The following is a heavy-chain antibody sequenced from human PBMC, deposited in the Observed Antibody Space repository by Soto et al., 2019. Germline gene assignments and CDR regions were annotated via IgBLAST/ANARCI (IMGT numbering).Heavy chain of an antibody. D-gene: IGHD4-17*01. Sequence: QVQLVESGGGLVKPGGSLRLSCSASGFTFSDYYMSWIRQAQGKGLEWVSYISSSSSYTNYADSVKGRFTISRDNAKNSLYLQMNSLRAEDTAVYYCARDPSDYGGSVDYWGQGTLVTVSA. J-gene: IGHJ4*02. CDR3: ARDPSDYGGSVDY. V-gene: IGHV3-11*05. CDR1: GFTFSDYY. CDR2: ISSSSSYT.